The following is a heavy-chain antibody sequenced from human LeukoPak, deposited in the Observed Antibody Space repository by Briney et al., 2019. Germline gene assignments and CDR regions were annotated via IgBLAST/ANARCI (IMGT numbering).Heavy chain of an antibody. Sequence: PSESLSLTCTVSGGSISSYYWSWIRQPPGKGLEWIGYIYYSGSTNYSPSLKSRVTISVDTSKNQFSLKLSSMTAADTAVYYCARQDPGGPIDYWGQGTLVTVSS. CDR2: IYYSGST. J-gene: IGHJ4*02. V-gene: IGHV4-59*08. CDR3: ARQDPGGPIDY. D-gene: IGHD2-8*02. CDR1: GGSISSYY.